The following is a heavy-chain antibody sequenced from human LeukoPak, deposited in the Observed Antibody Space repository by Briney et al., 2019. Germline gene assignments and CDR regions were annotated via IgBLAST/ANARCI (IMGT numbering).Heavy chain of an antibody. V-gene: IGHV3-23*01. CDR1: GFTLSSYA. D-gene: IGHD3-22*01. J-gene: IGHJ4*02. CDR2: ISWSGGST. Sequence: PGGSLRLSCAASGFTLSSYAMSWVRQAPGKGLEWVSGISWSGGSTYYAHSVKGRFTISRDNSKNTVYLQMNSLRAEDTAIYYCAKEKTYYYDSSGCFDYWGQGTLVTVSS. CDR3: AKEKTYYYDSSGCFDY.